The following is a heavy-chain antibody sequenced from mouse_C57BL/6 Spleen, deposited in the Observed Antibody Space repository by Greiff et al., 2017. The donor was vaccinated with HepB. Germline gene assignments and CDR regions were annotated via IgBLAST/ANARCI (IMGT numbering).Heavy chain of an antibody. V-gene: IGHV1-42*01. CDR2: INPSTGGT. Sequence: VHVKQSGPELVKPGASVKISCKASGYSFTGYYMNWVKQSPEKSLEWIGEINPSTGGTTYNQKFKAKATLTVDKSSSTAYMQLKSLTSEDSAVYYCARFYDGYGYWGQGTTLTVSS. D-gene: IGHD2-3*01. CDR1: GYSFTGYY. J-gene: IGHJ2*01. CDR3: ARFYDGYGY.